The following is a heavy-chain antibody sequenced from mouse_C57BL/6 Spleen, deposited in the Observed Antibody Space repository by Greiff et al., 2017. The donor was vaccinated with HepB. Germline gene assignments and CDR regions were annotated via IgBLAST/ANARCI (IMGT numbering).Heavy chain of an antibody. V-gene: IGHV1-82*01. CDR2: IYPGDGDT. J-gene: IGHJ3*01. CDR1: GYAFSSSW. D-gene: IGHD1-1*01. Sequence: VQLQQSGPELVKPGASVKISCKASGYAFSSSWMNWVKQRPGKGLEWIGRIYPGDGDTNYNGKFKGKATLTADKSSSTAYMQLSSLTSEDSAVYFCASLYYGSSSFAYWGQGTLVTVSA. CDR3: ASLYYGSSSFAY.